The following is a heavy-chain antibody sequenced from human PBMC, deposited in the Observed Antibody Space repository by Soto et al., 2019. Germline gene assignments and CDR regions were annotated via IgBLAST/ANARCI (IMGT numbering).Heavy chain of an antibody. CDR3: ARDLVSRHSSGWYGGGFDY. CDR2: INPSGGST. V-gene: IGHV1-46*01. CDR1: GYTFTSYY. D-gene: IGHD6-19*01. J-gene: IGHJ4*02. Sequence: SVKVSCKASGYTFTSYYMHWVRQAPGQGLEWMGIINPSGGSTSYAQKFQGRVTMTRDTSTSTVYMELSSLRSEDTAVYYCARDLVSRHSSGWYGGGFDYWGQGTLVTVSS.